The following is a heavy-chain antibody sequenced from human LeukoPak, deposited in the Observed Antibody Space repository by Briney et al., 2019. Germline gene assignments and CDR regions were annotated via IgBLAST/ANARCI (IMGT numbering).Heavy chain of an antibody. J-gene: IGHJ4*02. CDR1: GGSISSSSYY. Sequence: SETLSLTCTVSGGSISSSSYYWGWIRQPPGKGLEWIGSIYYSGSTYYNPSLKSRVTISVDTSKNHFSLKLSSVTAADTAVYYCASRIHKYSSGWYDDDYWGQGTLVTVSS. V-gene: IGHV4-39*02. D-gene: IGHD6-19*01. CDR2: IYYSGST. CDR3: ASRIHKYSSGWYDDDY.